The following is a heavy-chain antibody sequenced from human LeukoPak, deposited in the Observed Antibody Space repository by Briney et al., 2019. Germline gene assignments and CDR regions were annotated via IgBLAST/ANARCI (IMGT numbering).Heavy chain of an antibody. J-gene: IGHJ4*02. CDR2: IKQDGSEK. CDR3: ARSILDYYYDSSGYYFDY. V-gene: IGHV3-7*03. CDR1: GFTFSSYS. Sequence: GGSLRLSCAASGFTFSSYSMNWVRQAPGKGLEWVANIKQDGSEKYYVDSVKGRFTISRDNAKNSLYLQMNSLRAEDTAVYYCARSILDYYYDSSGYYFDYWGQGTLVTVSS. D-gene: IGHD3-22*01.